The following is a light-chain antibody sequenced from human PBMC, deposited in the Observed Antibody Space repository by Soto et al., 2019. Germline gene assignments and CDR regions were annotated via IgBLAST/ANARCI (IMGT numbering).Light chain of an antibody. Sequence: ERVMTQSPSILSVTPGESATLSCRASQSVSSNLAWYQQKPGQAPRLLISGASARATGVPAKFRGSGSGTEFTLTISSLQSEDFAVYYCQQYDNWPQTFGQGTKVDIK. CDR1: QSVSSN. CDR3: QQYDNWPQT. J-gene: IGKJ1*01. V-gene: IGKV3-15*01. CDR2: GAS.